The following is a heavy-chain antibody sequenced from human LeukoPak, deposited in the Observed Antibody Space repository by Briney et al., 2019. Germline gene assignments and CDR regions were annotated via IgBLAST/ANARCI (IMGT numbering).Heavy chain of an antibody. V-gene: IGHV1-69*05. D-gene: IGHD2-15*01. CDR2: IIPIFGTA. CDR3: ARVTGRDCSGGSCYRYWYFDL. CDR1: GGTFSSYA. J-gene: IGHJ2*01. Sequence: SVKVSCKASGGTFSSYAISWVRQAPGQGLEWMGGIIPIFGTANYAQKFQGRVTITTDESTSTAYMELSSLRSEDAAVYYCARVTGRDCSGGSCYRYWYFDLWGRGTLVTVSS.